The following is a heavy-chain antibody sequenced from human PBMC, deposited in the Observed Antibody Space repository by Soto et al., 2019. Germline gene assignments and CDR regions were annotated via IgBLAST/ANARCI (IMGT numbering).Heavy chain of an antibody. D-gene: IGHD3-22*01. CDR3: SRGTYYPQSSGLHADY. CDR2: ISSDGHHQ. CDR1: GFSFNDYA. V-gene: IGHV3-30*03. J-gene: IGHJ4*02. Sequence: SLRLSCATSGFSFNDYAMYWVRQAPGQGLEWVAIISSDGHHQFYLDNLRGRFTVSRDSSKNTLYLQMNSLRPEDTAVYYCSRGTYYPQSSGLHADYWGPGTVVTVSS.